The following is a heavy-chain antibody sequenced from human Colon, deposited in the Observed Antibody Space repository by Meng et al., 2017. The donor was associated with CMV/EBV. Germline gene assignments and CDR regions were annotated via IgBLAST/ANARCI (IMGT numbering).Heavy chain of an antibody. CDR2: ISYDGSNK. D-gene: IGHD2-2*01. J-gene: IGHJ4*02. V-gene: IGHV3-30-3*01. Sequence: GESLKISCAASGFTFSSYAMHWVRQAPGKGLEWVAVISYDGSNKYYADSVKGRFTISRDNSKNTLYLQMNSLRAEDTAVYYCAKSRGAGPSALNYWGQGTLVTVSS. CDR3: AKSRGAGPSALNY. CDR1: GFTFSSYA.